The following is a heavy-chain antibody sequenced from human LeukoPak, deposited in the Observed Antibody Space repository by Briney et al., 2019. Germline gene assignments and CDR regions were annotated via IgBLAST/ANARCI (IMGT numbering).Heavy chain of an antibody. Sequence: GGSLRLSCAAAGFTFSSSVMSWVRQAPGKGLEWVSSISSSSSYIYYADSVKGRFTISRDNAKNSLYLQMNSLRAEDTAVYYCARESLGSNDAFDIWGQGTMVTVSS. CDR3: ARESLGSNDAFDI. V-gene: IGHV3-21*01. D-gene: IGHD3-10*01. CDR2: ISSSSSYI. CDR1: GFTFSSSV. J-gene: IGHJ3*02.